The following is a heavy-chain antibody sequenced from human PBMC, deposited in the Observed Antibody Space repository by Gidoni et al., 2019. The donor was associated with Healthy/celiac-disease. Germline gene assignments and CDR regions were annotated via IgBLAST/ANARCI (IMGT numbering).Heavy chain of an antibody. V-gene: IGHV4-39*01. CDR3: ARHIWDSSGLFDY. D-gene: IGHD3-22*01. CDR2: IYYSGST. CDR1: GGSISSSSYY. Sequence: QLQLQASGPGLVKPSETLSLTCTVSGGSISSSSYYWGWIRQPPGKGLEWIGSIYYSGSTYYNPSLKSRVTISVDTSKNQFSLKLSSVTAADTAVYYCARHIWDSSGLFDYWGQGTLVTVSS. J-gene: IGHJ4*02.